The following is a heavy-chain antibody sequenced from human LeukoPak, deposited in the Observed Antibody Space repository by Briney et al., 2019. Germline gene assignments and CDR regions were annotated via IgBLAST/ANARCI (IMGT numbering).Heavy chain of an antibody. CDR3: ARDPLWGPYGGNSKLLYY. CDR1: GYTFTSYG. Sequence: ASVKVSCKASGYTFTSYGISWVRQAPGQGLEWMGWISAYNGNTNYAQKLQGRVTMTTDTSTSTAYMELRSLRSDDTAVYYCARDPLWGPYGGNSKLLYYWGQGTLVTVSS. D-gene: IGHD4-23*01. CDR2: ISAYNGNT. V-gene: IGHV1-18*01. J-gene: IGHJ4*02.